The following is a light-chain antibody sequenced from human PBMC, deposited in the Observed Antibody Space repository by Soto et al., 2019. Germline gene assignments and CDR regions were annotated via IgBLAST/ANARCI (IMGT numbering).Light chain of an antibody. V-gene: IGLV2-23*02. CDR3: CADAGRSTYV. Sequence: QSALTQPASVSGSPGQSITISCTRTSSDVGSYNFVSWYQQHPGKVPKVMIYEVSKRPSGVSDRFSGSKSGNTAYLTISGLQAEDEADYYCCADAGRSTYVFGTGTKVTVL. J-gene: IGLJ1*01. CDR2: EVS. CDR1: SSDVGSYNF.